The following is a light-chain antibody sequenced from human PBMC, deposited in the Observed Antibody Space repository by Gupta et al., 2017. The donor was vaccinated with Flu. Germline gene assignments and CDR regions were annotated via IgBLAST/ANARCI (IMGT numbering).Light chain of an antibody. Sequence: SITISGTGTNSDVGGYNYVSWYRQYPGKAPKVMIYDVSERPSGVSNRFSGSKSGNTASLTISGLQAEDEADYYCSSYSSSTTLVFGGGTKVTVL. V-gene: IGLV2-14*03. CDR1: NSDVGGYNY. CDR3: SSYSSSTTLV. J-gene: IGLJ2*01. CDR2: DVS.